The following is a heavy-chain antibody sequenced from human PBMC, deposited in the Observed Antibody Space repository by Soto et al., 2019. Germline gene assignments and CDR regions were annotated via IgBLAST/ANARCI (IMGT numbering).Heavy chain of an antibody. CDR1: GASITQYY. CDR3: ARVPQQWLVPYYFDY. J-gene: IGHJ4*02. Sequence: PSETLSLTCTVSGASITQYYWNWIRQSPGKGLEWIVSVSSTGSTVFNPSLTSRVTVSLDTSKNQFSLTLNSVTAADTAVYYCARVPQQWLVPYYFDYWGQGTLVTVSS. V-gene: IGHV4-59*01. D-gene: IGHD6-19*01. CDR2: VSSTGST.